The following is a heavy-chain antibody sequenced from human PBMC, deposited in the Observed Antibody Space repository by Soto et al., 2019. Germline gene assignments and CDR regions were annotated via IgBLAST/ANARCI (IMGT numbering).Heavy chain of an antibody. CDR1: GFTFSSYA. D-gene: IGHD3-22*01. CDR2: ISYDGSNK. CDR3: ARVDSSGYYYTVYYYYYGMDV. J-gene: IGHJ6*02. Sequence: PGGSLRLSCAASGFTFSSYAMHWVRQAPGKGLEWVAVISYDGSNKYYADSVKGRFTISRDNSKNTLYLQMNSLRAEDTAVYYCARVDSSGYYYTVYYYYYGMDVWGQGTTVTVSS. V-gene: IGHV3-30-3*01.